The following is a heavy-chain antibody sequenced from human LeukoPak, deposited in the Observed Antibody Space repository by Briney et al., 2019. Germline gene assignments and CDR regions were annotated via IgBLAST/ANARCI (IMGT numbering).Heavy chain of an antibody. CDR2: IYYSENT. Sequence: SETLSLICTVSGGSISSSSYYWGWIRQPPGRGLEWIGSIYYSENTYYNPSLKSRVTISLDTSKNQFSLNLNSVTAADTAVYYCARAGALKYGSGWTTFDCWGQGTLVTVSS. CDR3: ARAGALKYGSGWTTFDC. J-gene: IGHJ4*02. V-gene: IGHV4-39*07. D-gene: IGHD6-19*01. CDR1: GGSISSSSYY.